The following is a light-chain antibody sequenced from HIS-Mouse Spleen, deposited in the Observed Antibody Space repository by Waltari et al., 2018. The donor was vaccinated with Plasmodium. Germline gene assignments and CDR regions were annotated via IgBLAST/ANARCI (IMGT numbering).Light chain of an antibody. CDR3: QQYGSSPYT. Sequence: DIVLTQSPRPLSLSPGERAPLSCRASQSVSSSYLAWYQQKPGQAPRLLIYGASSRATGIPDRFSGSGSGTDFTLTISRLEPEDFAVYYCQQYGSSPYTFGQGTKLEIK. CDR2: GAS. J-gene: IGKJ2*01. CDR1: QSVSSSY. V-gene: IGKV3-20*01.